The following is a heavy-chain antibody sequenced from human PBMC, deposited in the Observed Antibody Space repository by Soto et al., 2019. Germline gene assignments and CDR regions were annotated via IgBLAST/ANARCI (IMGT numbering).Heavy chain of an antibody. CDR3: AATRSLYGSGSYI. CDR1: GFTFSSYA. Sequence: EVQLLKSGGGLVQPGGSLRLSCAASGFTFSSYAMSWVRQAPGKGLEWVSAISGSGGSTYYADSVKGRFTISRDNSKNTLYLQMNSLRAEDTAVYYCAATRSLYGSGSYIWGQGTMVTVSS. D-gene: IGHD3-10*01. J-gene: IGHJ3*02. V-gene: IGHV3-23*01. CDR2: ISGSGGST.